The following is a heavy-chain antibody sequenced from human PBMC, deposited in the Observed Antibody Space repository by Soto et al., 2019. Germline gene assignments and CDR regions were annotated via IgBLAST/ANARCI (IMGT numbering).Heavy chain of an antibody. J-gene: IGHJ6*02. Sequence: FGPTLVNPTETLTLTCTISGLSLSNGRMGVSWIRQPPGRALEWLAHFFSDVERSYSTSMQSRLTMSQDTSGTQVVLTMTNMDPQDTGTYFCARMNADSDFHYYAMDVWGPGTPVTVSS. D-gene: IGHD4-17*01. CDR3: ARMNADSDFHYYAMDV. V-gene: IGHV2-26*03. CDR1: GLSLSNGRMG. CDR2: FFSDVER.